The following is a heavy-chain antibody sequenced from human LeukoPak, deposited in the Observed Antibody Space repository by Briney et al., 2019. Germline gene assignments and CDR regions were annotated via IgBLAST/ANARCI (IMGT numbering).Heavy chain of an antibody. D-gene: IGHD3-3*02. Sequence: GGSLILSCAASGFSVSTNYMSWVRQAPGKGLEWVSIIYISDLTKYAGSVKGRFTISRDISKNTLYLQMNSLRAEDTAMYYCATTRGSIGYRHFDHWGQGTLVAVSS. CDR2: IYISDLT. V-gene: IGHV3-53*01. CDR1: GFSVSTNY. J-gene: IGHJ4*02. CDR3: ATTRGSIGYRHFDH.